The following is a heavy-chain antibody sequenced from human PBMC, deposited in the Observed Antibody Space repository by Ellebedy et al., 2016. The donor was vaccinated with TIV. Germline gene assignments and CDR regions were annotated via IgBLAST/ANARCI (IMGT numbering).Heavy chain of an antibody. CDR1: GGSISGHY. V-gene: IGHV4-59*08. D-gene: IGHD6-19*01. CDR2: IHDSGTT. Sequence: MPSETLSLTCTVSGGSISGHYWTWLRQPPGKGLEWIAYIHDSGTTSYNPSLKSRVTISIAMTKNQFSLKLSSVTAADTAVYYCARQGHSSGWYVGEYYFDYWGQGTLVTVSS. J-gene: IGHJ4*02. CDR3: ARQGHSSGWYVGEYYFDY.